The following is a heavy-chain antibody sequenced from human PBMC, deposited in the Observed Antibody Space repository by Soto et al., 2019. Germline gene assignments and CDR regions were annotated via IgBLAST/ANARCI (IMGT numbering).Heavy chain of an antibody. V-gene: IGHV1-18*01. CDR3: ARGGAPAALSWFDP. CDR1: GYTFTNYG. J-gene: IGHJ5*02. Sequence: QVRLVQSGVEVKKPGASVKVSCKASGYTFTNYGISWVRQAPGQGREWMGWISAYNGNTNYAQKLEGRVTMTTDTSTRTAYMVLRSLRSDDTAVYYCARGGAPAALSWFDPWGQGTLVSVSS. CDR2: ISAYNGNT. D-gene: IGHD2-2*01.